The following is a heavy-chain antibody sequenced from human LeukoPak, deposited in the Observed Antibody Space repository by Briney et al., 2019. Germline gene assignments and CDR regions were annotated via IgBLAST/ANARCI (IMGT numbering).Heavy chain of an antibody. J-gene: IGHJ4*02. V-gene: IGHV4-59*11. Sequence: SETLSLTCTVSGGSISSHYWSWIRQPPGKGLEWIGYIYYSGSTNYNPSLKSRVTISVDTSKNQFSLKLSSVTAADTAVYYCARVRPCGGDCYYFDYWGQGTLVTVSS. CDR1: GGSISSHY. CDR2: IYYSGST. CDR3: ARVRPCGGDCYYFDY. D-gene: IGHD2-21*02.